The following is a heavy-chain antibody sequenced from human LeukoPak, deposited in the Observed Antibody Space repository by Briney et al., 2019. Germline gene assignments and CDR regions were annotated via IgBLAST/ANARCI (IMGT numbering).Heavy chain of an antibody. CDR1: GGSMSPYHW. CDR2: IYWNDDK. D-gene: IGHD3-3*01. CDR3: AHISVYYDFWSGYYVDY. V-gene: IGHV2-5*01. J-gene: IGHJ4*02. Sequence: TLSLTCTVSGGSMSPYHWGWIRQPPGKALEWLALIYWNDDKRYSPSLKSRLTITKDTSKNQVVLTMTNMDPVDTATYYCAHISVYYDFWSGYYVDYWGQGTLVTVSS.